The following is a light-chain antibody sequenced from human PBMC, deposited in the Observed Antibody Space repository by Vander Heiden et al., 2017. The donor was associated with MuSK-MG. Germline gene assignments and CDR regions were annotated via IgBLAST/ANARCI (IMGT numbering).Light chain of an antibody. V-gene: IGKV1-39*01. CDR1: QSINSY. J-gene: IGKJ2*01. Sequence: DIQMTQSPSSLSASVGDRVTITCRASQSINSYLNWYQQKPGKAPKLLIYAASSLQSGVPSRFSGSGSGTDFTLTISSLQPEDFAPYYCQQSDSTPPDTFGQGTKLEIK. CDR2: AAS. CDR3: QQSDSTPPDT.